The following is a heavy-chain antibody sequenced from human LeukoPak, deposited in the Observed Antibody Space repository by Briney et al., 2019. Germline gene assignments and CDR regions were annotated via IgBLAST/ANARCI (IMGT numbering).Heavy chain of an antibody. CDR3: ARKGYFGDQPLDY. D-gene: IGHD2-15*01. CDR1: GFTFSSYE. V-gene: IGHV3-48*03. CDR2: ISSSGSTI. J-gene: IGHJ4*02. Sequence: GGSLRLSCAASGFTFSSYEMNWVRQAPGKGLEWVSYISSSGSTIYYADSVKGRFTISRDNAKKSLYLQMYSLRAEDTAVYYCARKGYFGDQPLDYWGQGTLVTVSS.